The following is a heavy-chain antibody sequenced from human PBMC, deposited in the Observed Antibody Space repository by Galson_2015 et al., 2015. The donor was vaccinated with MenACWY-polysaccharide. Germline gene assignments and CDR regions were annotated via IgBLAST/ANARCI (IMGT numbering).Heavy chain of an antibody. V-gene: IGHV3-30*02. D-gene: IGHD6-13*01. CDR3: AKDRTAAASDGDY. CDR2: IRYDGRDK. Sequence: SLRLSCAASGLTFSSYGMHWVRQAPGKGLEWVAFIRYDGRDKYYADYVKGRFTLSRDNSMNTLYLQMDSLRAEDTAVYYRAKDRTAAASDGDYWGQGTLVTVSS. CDR1: GLTFSSYG. J-gene: IGHJ4*02.